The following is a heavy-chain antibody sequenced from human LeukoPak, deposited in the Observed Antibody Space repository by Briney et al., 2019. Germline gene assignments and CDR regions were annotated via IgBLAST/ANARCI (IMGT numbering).Heavy chain of an antibody. CDR2: IYYSGST. D-gene: IGHD2-15*01. Sequence: SETLSLTCIVSGGSISTDAYYWSWIRQHPGKGLEWIGYIYYSGSTYYNPSLKSRVTISVDTSKNQFSLKLSSVTAADTAVYYCARAIYCSGGRCYSHYYGMDVWGQGTTVTVSS. V-gene: IGHV4-31*03. CDR3: ARAIYCSGGRCYSHYYGMDV. J-gene: IGHJ6*02. CDR1: GGSISTDAYY.